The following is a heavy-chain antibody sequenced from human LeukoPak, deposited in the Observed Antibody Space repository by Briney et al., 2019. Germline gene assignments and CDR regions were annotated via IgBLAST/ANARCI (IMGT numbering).Heavy chain of an antibody. CDR2: ISSSGLTI. J-gene: IGHJ4*02. CDR3: ARVGDDYNEYIDY. CDR1: GFTVSSNY. V-gene: IGHV3-11*04. Sequence: GGSLRLSCAASGFTVSSNYMSWVRQAPGKGLEWVSYISSSGLTIHYADSVKGRFTISRDNAKNSLYLQVDSLIAEDTAVYYCARVGDDYNEYIDYWGQGTLVTVSS. D-gene: IGHD5-24*01.